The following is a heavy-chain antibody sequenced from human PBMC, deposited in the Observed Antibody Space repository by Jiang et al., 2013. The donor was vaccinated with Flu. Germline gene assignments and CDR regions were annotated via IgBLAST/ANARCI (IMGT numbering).Heavy chain of an antibody. CDR2: IYPGDSDT. CDR1: GYSFTSYW. Sequence: GAEVKKPGESLKISCKGSGYSFTSYWIGWVRQMPGKGLEWMGIIYPGDSDTRYSPSFQGQVTISADKSISTAYLQWSSLKASDTAMYYCARLKYSRKILRGNAFDIWGQGTMVTVSS. D-gene: IGHD6-6*01. CDR3: ARLKYSRKILRGNAFDI. V-gene: IGHV5-51*01. J-gene: IGHJ3*02.